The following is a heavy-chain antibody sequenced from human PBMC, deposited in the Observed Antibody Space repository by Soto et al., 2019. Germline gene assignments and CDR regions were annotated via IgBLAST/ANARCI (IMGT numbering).Heavy chain of an antibody. V-gene: IGHV3-23*01. CDR3: AKESLFPSIQGIITN. CDR2: LSSSGEKT. J-gene: IGHJ4*02. D-gene: IGHD2-2*01. Sequence: VRLSESGGGLARPGGSLRLSCEASGLNFAGYAMSWVRQAPGKGLDWVSSLSSSGEKTYYSDSVRGRFTISRDNTKNTVYLQMKTPSADDTAVYFCAKESLFPSIQGIITNWGQGVVVTVSS. CDR1: GLNFAGYA.